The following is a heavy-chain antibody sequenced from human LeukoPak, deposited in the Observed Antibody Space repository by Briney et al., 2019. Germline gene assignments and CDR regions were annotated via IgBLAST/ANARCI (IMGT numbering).Heavy chain of an antibody. Sequence: SETLSLTCTVSGGSISSYYWNWIRQPPGKGLEWIGYIHYSGSTNYNPSLKSRVTISVDTSKNQFSLELSSVTAADTALYYCASLITIFGVLNDPFDIWGQGTMVTVSS. CDR1: GGSISSYY. D-gene: IGHD3-3*01. J-gene: IGHJ3*02. CDR2: IHYSGST. CDR3: ASLITIFGVLNDPFDI. V-gene: IGHV4-59*01.